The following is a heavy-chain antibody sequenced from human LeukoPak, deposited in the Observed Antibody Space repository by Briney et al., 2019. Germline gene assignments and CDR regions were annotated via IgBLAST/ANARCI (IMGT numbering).Heavy chain of an antibody. CDR2: IKQDGSEK. V-gene: IGHV3-7*01. Sequence: GGSLRLSCAASGFTFSSYWMSWVRQAPGKGLEWVANIKQDGSEKYYVDSVKGRFTISRDNTKDSLYLQMNSLRAEDTAIYYCARDLLTSPLFDYWGQGTLVTVSS. D-gene: IGHD3-16*01. CDR3: ARDLLTSPLFDY. J-gene: IGHJ4*02. CDR1: GFTFSSYW.